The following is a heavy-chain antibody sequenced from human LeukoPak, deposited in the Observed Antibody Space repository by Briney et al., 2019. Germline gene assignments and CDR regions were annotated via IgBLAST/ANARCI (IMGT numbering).Heavy chain of an antibody. Sequence: GGSLRVSCAASVFTFSRYAMSWVRQAPGKGLEWVSAMSGNGGSTYYADSLRGRFTISRDTYNKTMYLQMNSMRAEDKAVYFCARDSGGWLYYLDFWGQGNLVTVSS. CDR3: ARDSGGWLYYLDF. D-gene: IGHD6-25*01. CDR1: VFTFSRYA. J-gene: IGHJ4*02. V-gene: IGHV3-23*01. CDR2: MSGNGGST.